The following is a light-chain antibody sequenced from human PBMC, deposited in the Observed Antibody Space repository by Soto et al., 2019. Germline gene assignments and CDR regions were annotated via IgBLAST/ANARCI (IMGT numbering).Light chain of an antibody. Sequence: QSVLTQPASVSASPGQSITISCTGSDSDVGSYDLVSWYQQHPGKAPKLLIYEVTKRPSGVSNRFSGSKSDNTASLTISGLQAEDEADYYCSSYACSSHYVFGTGTKLTVL. CDR1: DSDVGSYDL. CDR3: SSYACSSHYV. J-gene: IGLJ1*01. CDR2: EVT. V-gene: IGLV2-23*02.